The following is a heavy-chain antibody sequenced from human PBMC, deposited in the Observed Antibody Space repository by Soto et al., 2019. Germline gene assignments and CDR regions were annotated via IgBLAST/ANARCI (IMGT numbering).Heavy chain of an antibody. CDR2: IYYSGST. J-gene: IGHJ4*02. D-gene: IGHD2-15*01. V-gene: IGHV4-31*03. Sequence: ILPVPCTLSGGCISSGGYYVSWIRQHPGKGLEWIGYIYYSGSTYYNPSLKSRVTISVDTSKNQFSLKLRSVTAADTAVYYCASVGYCSGGSCYGYDYWGQGTMVTVSS. CDR1: GGCISSGGYY. CDR3: ASVGYCSGGSCYGYDY.